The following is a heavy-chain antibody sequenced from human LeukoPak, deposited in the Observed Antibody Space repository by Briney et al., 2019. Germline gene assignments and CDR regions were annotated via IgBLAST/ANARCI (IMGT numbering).Heavy chain of an antibody. D-gene: IGHD4-17*01. J-gene: IGHJ6*02. V-gene: IGHV4-30-2*01. CDR1: GGSVSSGGYY. CDR3: ARLTVPSYGMDV. Sequence: SETLSLTCTVSGGSVSSGGYYWSWIRQPPGKGLEWIGYIYHSGSTYYNPSLKSRVTISVDRSKNQFSLKLSSVTAADTAVYYCARLTVPSYGMDVWGQGTTVTVSS. CDR2: IYHSGST.